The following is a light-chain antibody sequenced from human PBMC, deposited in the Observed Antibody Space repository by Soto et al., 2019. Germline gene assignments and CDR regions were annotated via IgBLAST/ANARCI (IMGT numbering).Light chain of an antibody. V-gene: IGLV3-1*01. CDR2: QDK. J-gene: IGLJ2*01. CDR1: KMGHKY. CDR3: QAWDSNTVV. Sequence: SSELTQPPSVSVSPGQTANITCSGDKMGHKYVSWYQQKPGQSPVVVVYQDKLRPSGIPERFSGSNSGNTATLTISGTQAMDEADYYCQAWDSNTVVFGGGTKLTVL.